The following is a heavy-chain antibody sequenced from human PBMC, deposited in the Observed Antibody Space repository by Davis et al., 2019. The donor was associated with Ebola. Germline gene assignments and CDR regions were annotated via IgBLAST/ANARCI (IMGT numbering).Heavy chain of an antibody. V-gene: IGHV1-69*13. J-gene: IGHJ3*02. Sequence: SVKVSCKASGGTFSSYAISWVRQAPGQGLEWMGGIIPIFGTANYAQKFQGRVTITADESTSTAYMELSSLRSEDTAVYYCASAGSYYGKDAFDIWGQGTMVTVSS. D-gene: IGHD1-26*01. CDR3: ASAGSYYGKDAFDI. CDR2: IIPIFGTA. CDR1: GGTFSSYA.